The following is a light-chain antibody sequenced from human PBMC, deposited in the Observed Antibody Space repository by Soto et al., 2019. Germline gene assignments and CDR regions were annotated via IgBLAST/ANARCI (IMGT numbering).Light chain of an antibody. CDR1: SSNIGAGYD. CDR3: QSYDSSLSGLVV. Sequence: QSVLTQPPSVSGAPGQRVTISCIGSSSNIGAGYDVHWYQQLPGTAPKLLIYGNSNRPSGVPDRFSGSKSGTSASLAITGLQAEDEADYYCQSYDSSLSGLVVFGGGTKLTVL. CDR2: GNS. V-gene: IGLV1-40*01. J-gene: IGLJ2*01.